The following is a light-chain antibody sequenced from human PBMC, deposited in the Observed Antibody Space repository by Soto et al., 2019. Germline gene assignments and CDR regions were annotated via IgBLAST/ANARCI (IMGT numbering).Light chain of an antibody. CDR2: AVT. CDR3: SSYTSSTTLEGV. CDR1: SSDVGDFNY. J-gene: IGLJ2*01. V-gene: IGLV2-14*03. Sequence: QSALTQPASVSGSPGQSITISCTETSSDVGDFNYVSWYQQHPGKAPKLMIYAVTNRPSGVSNRFSGSKSGKRASLTISGLQAEDEPGYYCSSYTSSTTLEGVFGGGTKLTLL.